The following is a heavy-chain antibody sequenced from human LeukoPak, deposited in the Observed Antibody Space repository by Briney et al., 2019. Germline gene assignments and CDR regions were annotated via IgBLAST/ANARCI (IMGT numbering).Heavy chain of an antibody. J-gene: IGHJ4*02. D-gene: IGHD5-24*01. CDR3: ARECDPTMCAGSSPDH. CDR1: TFGNYW. Sequence: GGSLRISCEASTFGNYWIHWVRQVPGKGLVWLPRVSPDGTTTTHADSVKGRFTISRDDAKSTLYLQMNSLSAEDTAVYYCARECDPTMCAGSSPDHWGQGILVTVSS. V-gene: IGHV3-74*01. CDR2: VSPDGTTT.